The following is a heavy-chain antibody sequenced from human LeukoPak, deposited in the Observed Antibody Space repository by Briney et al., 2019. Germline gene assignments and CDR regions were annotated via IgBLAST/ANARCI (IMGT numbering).Heavy chain of an antibody. Sequence: GGSLRLSCAASGFTFSSYAMSWVRQAPGKGLEWVSAISGSGGSTYYADSVKGRFTISRDNSKNTLYLQMNSPRAEDTAVYYCAKEGAGITMIVVVITPTFDYWGQGTLVTVSS. CDR1: GFTFSSYA. J-gene: IGHJ4*02. V-gene: IGHV3-23*01. CDR2: ISGSGGST. CDR3: AKEGAGITMIVVVITPTFDY. D-gene: IGHD3-22*01.